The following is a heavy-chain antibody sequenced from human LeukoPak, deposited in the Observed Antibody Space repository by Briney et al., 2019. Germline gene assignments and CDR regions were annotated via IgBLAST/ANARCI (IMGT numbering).Heavy chain of an antibody. J-gene: IGHJ4*02. CDR1: GFTFSSYS. CDR2: ISSSSSYI. D-gene: IGHD6-19*01. CDR3: ARGVYPSGWYGDY. Sequence: GGSLRLTCAASGFTFSSYSMNWVRQAPGKGLEWVSSISSSSSYIYYADSVKGRFTISRDNAKNSLYLQMNSLRAEDTAVYYCARGVYPSGWYGDYWGQGTLVTVSS. V-gene: IGHV3-21*01.